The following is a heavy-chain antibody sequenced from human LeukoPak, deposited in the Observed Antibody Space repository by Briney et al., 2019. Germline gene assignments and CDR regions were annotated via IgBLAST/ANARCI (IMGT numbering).Heavy chain of an antibody. CDR2: ISSSGSTI. Sequence: GSLRLSYAASGFTFSDYYMSWIRQAPGKGLEWVSYISSSGSTIYYADSVKGRFTISRDNAKNSLYLQMNSLRAEDTAVYYCAREAVAADFNFDYWGQGTLVTVSS. CDR1: GFTFSDYY. J-gene: IGHJ4*02. V-gene: IGHV3-11*01. CDR3: AREAVAADFNFDY. D-gene: IGHD6-19*01.